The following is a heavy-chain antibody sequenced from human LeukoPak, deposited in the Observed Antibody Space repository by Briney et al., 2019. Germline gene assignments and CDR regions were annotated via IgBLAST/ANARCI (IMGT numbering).Heavy chain of an antibody. CDR3: ARAPRKFGVTKPYYYYYGMDV. CDR1: GFTFSSYAM. D-gene: IGHD3-10*01. CDR2: IYHSGST. J-gene: IGHJ6*02. V-gene: IGHV4-4*02. Sequence: GSLRLSCAASGFTFSSYAMSWVRQPPGKGLEWIGEIYHSGSTNYNPSLKSRVTISVDKSKNQFSLKLSSVTAADTAVYYCARAPRKFGVTKPYYYYYGMDVWGQGTTVTVSS.